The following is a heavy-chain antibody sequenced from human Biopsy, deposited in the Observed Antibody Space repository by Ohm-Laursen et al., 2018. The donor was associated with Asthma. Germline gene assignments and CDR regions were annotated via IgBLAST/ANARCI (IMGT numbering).Heavy chain of an antibody. V-gene: IGHV1-69*13. Sequence: AASVKVSCKSLGGTFNTYVIGWVRQAPGQGLEWTGGINSVLGTTTYPQKFQDRVTITADDSTSTVYMELSSLRSEDTAVYYCARKAGSCISRTCYSLDFWGQGTLVTVSS. CDR1: GGTFNTYV. CDR2: INSVLGTT. D-gene: IGHD2-2*01. CDR3: ARKAGSCISRTCYSLDF. J-gene: IGHJ4*02.